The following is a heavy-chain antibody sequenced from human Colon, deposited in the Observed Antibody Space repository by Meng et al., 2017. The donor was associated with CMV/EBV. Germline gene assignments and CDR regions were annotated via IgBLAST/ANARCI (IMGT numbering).Heavy chain of an antibody. V-gene: IGHV3-9*03. D-gene: IGHD1-14*01. J-gene: IGHJ6*02. CDR3: AKDVSDSITSVMDV. CDR2: ISWSGGTI. CDR1: GFTFDDYS. Sequence: GGPLRLSCTASGFTFDDYSIHWDRQVPGKGLEWVSGISWSGGTIRYADSVRGRFTISRDNAKNSLYLQMNSLRTEDMALYYCAKDVSDSITSVMDVWGQGTTVTVSS.